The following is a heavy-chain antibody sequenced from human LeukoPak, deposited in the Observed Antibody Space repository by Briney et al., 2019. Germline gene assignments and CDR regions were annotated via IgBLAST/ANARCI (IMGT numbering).Heavy chain of an antibody. Sequence: GRSLRLSCAASGFTFSSYGMHWVRQAPGKGLEWVAVISYDGSNKYYADSVKGRFTISRDNSKNTLYLQMNSLRAEDTAVYYCAKGSLWFGELRPLFDYWGQGTLVTVSS. CDR1: GFTFSSYG. J-gene: IGHJ4*02. V-gene: IGHV3-30*18. CDR2: ISYDGSNK. CDR3: AKGSLWFGELRPLFDY. D-gene: IGHD3-10*01.